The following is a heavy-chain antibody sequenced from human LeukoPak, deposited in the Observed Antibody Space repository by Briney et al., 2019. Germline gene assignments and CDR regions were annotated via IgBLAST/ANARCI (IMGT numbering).Heavy chain of an antibody. CDR1: GGSISSSSYY. J-gene: IGHJ4*02. CDR3: AKGHRSSWSYFDY. D-gene: IGHD6-13*01. CDR2: IYYSGST. Sequence: SETLSLTCTVSGGSISSSSYYWGWIRQPPGKGLEWIGSIYYSGSTYCNPSLKSRVTISVDTSKNQFSLKLSSVTAADTAVYYCAKGHRSSWSYFDYWGQGTLVTVSS. V-gene: IGHV4-39*01.